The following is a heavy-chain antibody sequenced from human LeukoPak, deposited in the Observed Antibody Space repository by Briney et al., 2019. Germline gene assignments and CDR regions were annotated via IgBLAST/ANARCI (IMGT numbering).Heavy chain of an antibody. D-gene: IGHD4-23*01. Sequence: PGGSLRLSCAASGFTFGNAWMSWVRQAPGKGLEWGGRIKSKTDGGTTDYAAPMKGRFTISRDDSKNTLYPQMNSLKTGDTAVYYCTTDGATVLTRDYWGQGTLVTVSS. CDR2: IKSKTDGGTT. V-gene: IGHV3-15*01. CDR3: TTDGATVLTRDY. J-gene: IGHJ4*02. CDR1: GFTFGNAW.